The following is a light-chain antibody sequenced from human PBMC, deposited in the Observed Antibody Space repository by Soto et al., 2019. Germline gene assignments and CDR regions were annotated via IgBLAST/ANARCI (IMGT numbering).Light chain of an antibody. Sequence: EIMMTQSPATVSVSPGEKATLSCRASQSIRTNVAWYQQKPGQALRLLIYHASTRATGLSSRLSGSGSGTEFTVTISSLQSEDVAIYYCQQYNDWPPLTFRGGTRLEI. CDR3: QQYNDWPPLT. V-gene: IGKV3-15*01. CDR1: QSIRTN. J-gene: IGKJ4*01. CDR2: HAS.